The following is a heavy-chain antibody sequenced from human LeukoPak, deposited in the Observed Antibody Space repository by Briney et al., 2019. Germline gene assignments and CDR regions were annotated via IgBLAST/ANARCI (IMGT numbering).Heavy chain of an antibody. CDR1: GGSISSGDYY. CDR3: ARDFLDYYGSGSYAFDI. CDR2: IYYSGST. D-gene: IGHD3-10*01. J-gene: IGHJ3*02. V-gene: IGHV4-30-4*01. Sequence: PSETLSLTCTVSGGSISSGDYYWSWIRQPPGKGLEWIVYIYYSGSTYYNPSLKSRVTISVDTSKNQFSLKLSSVTAADTAVYYCARDFLDYYGSGSYAFDIWGQGTMVTVSS.